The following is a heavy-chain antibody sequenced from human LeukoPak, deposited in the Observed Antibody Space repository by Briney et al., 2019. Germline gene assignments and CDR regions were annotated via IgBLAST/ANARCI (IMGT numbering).Heavy chain of an antibody. CDR3: ARVDVDTAMAAFDY. D-gene: IGHD5-18*01. J-gene: IGHJ4*02. Sequence: PGGSLRLSCAASGFTFSSYWMSWVRQAPGKGLEWVANIKQDGSEKYYVDSVKGRFTISRDNAKNSLYLQMNSLRAEDTAVYYCARVDVDTAMAAFDYWGQGTLVTVSS. CDR2: IKQDGSEK. CDR1: GFTFSSYW. V-gene: IGHV3-7*04.